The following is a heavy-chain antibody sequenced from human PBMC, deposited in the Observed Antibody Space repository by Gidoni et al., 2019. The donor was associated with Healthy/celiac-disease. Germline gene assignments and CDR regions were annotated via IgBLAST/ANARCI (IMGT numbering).Heavy chain of an antibody. CDR1: GGSIRSRSYY. Sequence: QLQLQESGPGLVKPSEPLSLTCSVSGGSIRSRSYYWGWIRQPPGKGLEVIGSIYYSGSTYYNPSLKSRVTISVDTSKNQFSLKLSSVTAADTAVYYCATQLLEGWFDPWGQGTLVTVSS. D-gene: IGHD2-2*01. CDR3: ATQLLEGWFDP. V-gene: IGHV4-39*01. CDR2: IYYSGST. J-gene: IGHJ5*02.